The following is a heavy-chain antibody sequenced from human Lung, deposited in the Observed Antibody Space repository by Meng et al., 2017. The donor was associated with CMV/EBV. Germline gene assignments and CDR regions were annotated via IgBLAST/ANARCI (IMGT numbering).Heavy chain of an antibody. Sequence: GGSXRLXXTASGFYFSDYGMHWVRQAPGKGLEWVTFIHYDESDKYYTDSVKGRFTISRDNSKKTLYLQMNSLRAEDTAVYYCARSYNGKYYPPYYYYYYGMDVWXQGTXVTVSS. J-gene: IGHJ6*02. CDR1: GFYFSDYG. CDR3: ARSYNGKYYPPYYYYYYGMDV. CDR2: IHYDESDK. D-gene: IGHD1-26*01. V-gene: IGHV3-30*02.